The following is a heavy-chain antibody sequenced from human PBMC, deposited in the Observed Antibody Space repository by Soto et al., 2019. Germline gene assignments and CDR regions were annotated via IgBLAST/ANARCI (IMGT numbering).Heavy chain of an antibody. CDR1: GYTFTSYY. Sequence: AASVKVSCKASGYTFTSYYMHWVRQAPGQGLEWMGIINPSGGSTSYAQKFQGRVTMTRDTSTSTVYMELSSLRSEDTAVYYCARVGGYSYGSLGYYYYGMDVWGQGTTVTVSS. CDR2: INPSGGST. CDR3: ARVGGYSYGSLGYYYYGMDV. V-gene: IGHV1-46*01. D-gene: IGHD5-18*01. J-gene: IGHJ6*02.